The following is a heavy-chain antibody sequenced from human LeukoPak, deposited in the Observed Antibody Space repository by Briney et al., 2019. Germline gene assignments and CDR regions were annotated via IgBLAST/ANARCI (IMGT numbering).Heavy chain of an antibody. J-gene: IGHJ6*02. CDR3: ASTTSYYYYGMDV. Sequence: PGRSLRLSCAASGFTFSSYGMHWVRQAPGKGLEWVAVIWYDGSNKYYADSVKGRFTISRDNSKNTLYLQMNSLRAEDTAVYYCASTTSYYYYGMDVWGQGTTVTVSS. V-gene: IGHV3-33*01. CDR2: IWYDGSNK. CDR1: GFTFSSYG. D-gene: IGHD1-26*01.